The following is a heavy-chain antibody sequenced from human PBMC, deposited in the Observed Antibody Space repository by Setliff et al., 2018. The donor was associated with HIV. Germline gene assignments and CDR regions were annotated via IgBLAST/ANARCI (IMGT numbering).Heavy chain of an antibody. V-gene: IGHV4-28*01. D-gene: IGHD3-10*01. CDR1: GYSIRSSYW. J-gene: IGHJ2*01. Sequence: TSETLSLTCAVSGYSIRSSYWWGWIRQPPGKGLEWIGYLYNSRGTYYNPSLKSRVTMSVDTSKNQFSLKVRSVTAVDTAVYYCARSALWFGKADWYVDLWGRGTLVTAPQ. CDR2: LYNSRGT. CDR3: ARSALWFGKADWYVDL.